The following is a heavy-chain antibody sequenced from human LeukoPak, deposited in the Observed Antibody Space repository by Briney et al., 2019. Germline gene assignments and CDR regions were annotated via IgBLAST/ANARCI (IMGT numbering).Heavy chain of an antibody. Sequence: GGSLRLSCAASGFTFSSYWMSWVRQAPGQGLEWVANIKQDGSEKYYVDSVKGRFTISRDNAKNSLYLQMNSLRAEDTAVYYCARQWLGYYFDYWGQGTLVTVSS. D-gene: IGHD6-19*01. CDR2: IKQDGSEK. J-gene: IGHJ4*02. CDR1: GFTFSSYW. V-gene: IGHV3-7*01. CDR3: ARQWLGYYFDY.